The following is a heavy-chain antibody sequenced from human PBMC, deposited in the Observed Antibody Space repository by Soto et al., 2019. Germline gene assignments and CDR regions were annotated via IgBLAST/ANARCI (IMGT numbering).Heavy chain of an antibody. V-gene: IGHV3-23*01. J-gene: IGHJ4*02. CDR1: GFAFSNYA. CDR3: AKDRTVAARHFDY. D-gene: IGHD6-6*01. Sequence: GGSLRLSCAASGFAFSNYAMHWVRQAPGKGLEWVSPISTSIDATYYADSVKGRFTISRDDSKNTLYLQMNSLRAEDSAVYYCAKDRTVAARHFDYWGQGTQVTVSS. CDR2: ISTSIDAT.